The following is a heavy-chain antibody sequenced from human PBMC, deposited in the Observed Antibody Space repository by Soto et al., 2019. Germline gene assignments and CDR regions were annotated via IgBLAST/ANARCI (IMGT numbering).Heavy chain of an antibody. J-gene: IGHJ3*02. CDR2: IKSKTDGRTT. CDR3: PTQGFLLNPVDAFDI. V-gene: IGHV3-15*07. D-gene: IGHD3-3*01. CDR1: GVTFRNAG. Sequence: GGTLRLSCAACGVTFRNAGMNWDRQAPGKGKEWVSRIKSKTDGRTTDYAAPVKGRITISREESKNTRYLQMKSLKTEDTAVNYCPTQGFLLNPVDAFDIWGQGTMVPLSS.